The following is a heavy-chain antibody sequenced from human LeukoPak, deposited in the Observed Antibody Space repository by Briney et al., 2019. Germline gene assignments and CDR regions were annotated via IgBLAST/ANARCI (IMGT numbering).Heavy chain of an antibody. V-gene: IGHV3-11*04. J-gene: IGHJ4*02. D-gene: IGHD2/OR15-2a*01. Sequence: AGGSLRLSCAASGFTFSDYYMSWIRQAPGKGLEWVSYISSSGSTIYYADSVKGRFTISRDNAKNSLYLQMNSLRAEDTAVYYCARVEYDGLAGKFLLHWGQGTLVTVSS. CDR3: ARVEYDGLAGKFLLH. CDR1: GFTFSDYY. CDR2: ISSSGSTI.